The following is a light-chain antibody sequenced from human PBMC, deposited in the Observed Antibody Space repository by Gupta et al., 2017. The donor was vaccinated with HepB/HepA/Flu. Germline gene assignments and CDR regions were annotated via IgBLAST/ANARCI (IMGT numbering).Light chain of an antibody. J-gene: IGKJ1*01. Sequence: VLTQSPDFLSVTPKEKVTITCRASENIRSSLHWYQQRPDQSPKLLIKFGTQSLAGVPSRFSGSGSGTDFTLTINSLEPEDAATYCCHQSSSLPWTFGQGTKVELK. CDR1: ENIRSS. CDR3: HQSSSLPWT. V-gene: IGKV6-21*01. CDR2: FGT.